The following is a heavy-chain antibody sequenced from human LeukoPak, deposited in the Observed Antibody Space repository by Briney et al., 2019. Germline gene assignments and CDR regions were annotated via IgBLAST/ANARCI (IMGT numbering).Heavy chain of an antibody. Sequence: GGSLRLSCAASGFTFSSYGMHWVRQAPGKGLEWVGRIMTASEGGRIDYGAFVKGRFTISRDDSKAMLYLQMSGLQSDDTGIYYCTTGLGRTNDDYWGPGTLATVSS. CDR1: GFTFSSYG. CDR2: IMTASEGGRI. V-gene: IGHV3-15*01. D-gene: IGHD2-2*01. CDR3: TTGLGRTNDDY. J-gene: IGHJ4*02.